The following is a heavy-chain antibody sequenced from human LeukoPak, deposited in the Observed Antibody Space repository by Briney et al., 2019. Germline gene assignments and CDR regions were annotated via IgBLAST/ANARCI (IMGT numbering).Heavy chain of an antibody. Sequence: GRSPRLSCAASGFTFSSYGMHWVRQAPGKGLEWVADIWYDGSNKYYADSVKGRFTISRDNSKNTLYLQMNSLRAEDTAVYYCARDRVYCSGGSCAPYFDYWGQGTLVTVS. CDR2: IWYDGSNK. V-gene: IGHV3-33*01. D-gene: IGHD2-15*01. J-gene: IGHJ4*02. CDR1: GFTFSSYG. CDR3: ARDRVYCSGGSCAPYFDY.